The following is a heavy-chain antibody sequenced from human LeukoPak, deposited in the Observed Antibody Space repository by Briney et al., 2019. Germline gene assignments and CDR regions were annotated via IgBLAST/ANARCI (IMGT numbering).Heavy chain of an antibody. D-gene: IGHD3-10*01. V-gene: IGHV4-30-2*01. Sequence: SETLSLTCTVSGGSISSGGYSWSWIRQPPGKGLEWIGYIYHSGSTYYNPSLKSRVTISVDRSKNQFSLKLTSVTAADTAVYYCARSTRITMVRGIINCFDPWGQGTLVTVSS. CDR3: ARSTRITMVRGIINCFDP. CDR1: GGSISSGGYS. CDR2: IYHSGST. J-gene: IGHJ5*02.